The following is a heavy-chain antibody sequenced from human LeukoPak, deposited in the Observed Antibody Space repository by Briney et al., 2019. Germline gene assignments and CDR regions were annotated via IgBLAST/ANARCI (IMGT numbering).Heavy chain of an antibody. CDR3: ARHFYPLYFDY. CDR1: GYSISSGYY. V-gene: IGHV4-38-2*01. D-gene: IGHD2/OR15-2a*01. CDR2: IYHSGST. Sequence: SETLSLTCAVSGYSISSGYYWGWIRQPPGQGLEWIGIIYHSGSTYYNPSLKSRVTISVDTSKSQFSLKLSSVTAADTALYYCARHFYPLYFDYWGQGTLVTVSS. J-gene: IGHJ4*02.